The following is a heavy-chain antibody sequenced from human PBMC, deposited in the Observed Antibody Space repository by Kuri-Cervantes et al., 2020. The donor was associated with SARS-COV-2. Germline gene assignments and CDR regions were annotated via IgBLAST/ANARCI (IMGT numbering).Heavy chain of an antibody. Sequence: GESLKISCAASGFTFSSYGMHWVRQAPGKGLEWVAFIRYDGSNKYYADSVKGRFTISRDNPKNTLYLQMNSLRAEDTAVYYCARNDFWSGYYFDYWGQGTLVTVSS. CDR1: GFTFSSYG. J-gene: IGHJ4*02. CDR3: ARNDFWSGYYFDY. V-gene: IGHV3-30*02. D-gene: IGHD3-3*01. CDR2: IRYDGSNK.